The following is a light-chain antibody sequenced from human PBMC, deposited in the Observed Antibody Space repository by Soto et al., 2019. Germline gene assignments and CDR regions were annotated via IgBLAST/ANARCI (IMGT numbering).Light chain of an antibody. V-gene: IGKV3-11*01. J-gene: IGKJ2*01. CDR3: QQRSNWPLMYT. CDR2: GAS. CDR1: QIVSSH. Sequence: EIVMTQSPSTLSVSPGERATLSCRASQIVSSHLAWYHQKPRQAPRLLTNGASTRATGIPARFTGSGSGTDFTLTISSLEPEDFAVYYCQQRSNWPLMYTFGQGT.